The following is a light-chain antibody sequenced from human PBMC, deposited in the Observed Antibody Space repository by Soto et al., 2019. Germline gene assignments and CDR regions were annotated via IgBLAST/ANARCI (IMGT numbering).Light chain of an antibody. J-gene: IGKJ1*01. CDR1: QRVSDK. CDR3: QQYNDWPPWT. Sequence: EIVMTQSPATLSVSPGERATLSCRASQRVSDKLAWYQQKPGQAPRLLIYGASTRATGIPARFSGGGSGTEFTLTISSLQSEDFAVYYCQQYNDWPPWTFGQGTKVEIK. V-gene: IGKV3-15*01. CDR2: GAS.